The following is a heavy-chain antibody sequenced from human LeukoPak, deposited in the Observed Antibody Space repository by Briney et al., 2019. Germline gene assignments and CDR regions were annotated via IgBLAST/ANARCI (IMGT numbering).Heavy chain of an antibody. V-gene: IGHV4-39*07. CDR1: AGSFSSTSYY. CDR3: ARDARPFDY. CDR2: ISYSGNT. Sequence: PSETLSLTCTVSAGSFSSTSYYWGWIRQPPGKGLEWIGSISYSGNTDYNPSLKSRVTISVDTSKNQFSLKLSSVTAADTAVYYCARDARPFDYWGQGTLVTISS. J-gene: IGHJ4*02.